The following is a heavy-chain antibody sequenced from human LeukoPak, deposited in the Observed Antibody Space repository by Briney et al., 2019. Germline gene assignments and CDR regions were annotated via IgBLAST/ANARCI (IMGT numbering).Heavy chain of an antibody. CDR3: AKGRIAVAWYDY. Sequence: SGGSLRLSCAASGFTFSSYAMNWVRQAPGKGLEWVSTISGSGGSTYYADSVKGRFTISRDNSKNTLYLQMNSLRAEDTAVYYCAKGRIAVAWYDYWGQGTLVTVSS. V-gene: IGHV3-23*01. D-gene: IGHD6-19*01. CDR1: GFTFSSYA. CDR2: ISGSGGST. J-gene: IGHJ4*02.